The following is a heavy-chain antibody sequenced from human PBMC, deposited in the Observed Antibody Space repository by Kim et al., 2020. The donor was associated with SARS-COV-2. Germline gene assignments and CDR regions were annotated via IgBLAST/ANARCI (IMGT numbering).Heavy chain of an antibody. D-gene: IGHD3-16*01. Sequence: GFAQKFQGRVTMTRNTSISTAYMELSSLRSEDTAVYYCASVAPGLGGYWGQGTLVTVSS. J-gene: IGHJ4*02. V-gene: IGHV1-8*01. CDR3: ASVAPGLGGY.